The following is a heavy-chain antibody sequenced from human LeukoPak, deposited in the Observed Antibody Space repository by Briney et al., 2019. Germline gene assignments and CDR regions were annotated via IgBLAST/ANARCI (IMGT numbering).Heavy chain of an antibody. J-gene: IGHJ4*02. D-gene: IGHD3-22*01. CDR2: ISGSGDGT. CDR3: AKDKPSRGSPGFDH. CDR1: GFTFSGYS. V-gene: IGHV3-23*01. Sequence: PGGSLRLSCAASGFTFSGYSMSWIRQAPGKGPEWVSTISGSGDGTYYADSVKGRFTISRDNSQNTLYVQMNSLRAEDTAVYYWAKDKPSRGSPGFDHWGQGALVIVSS.